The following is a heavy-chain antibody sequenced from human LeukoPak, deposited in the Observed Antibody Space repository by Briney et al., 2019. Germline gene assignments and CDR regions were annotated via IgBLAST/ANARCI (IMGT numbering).Heavy chain of an antibody. CDR2: IIPIFGTA. CDR3: ARALNYYGSGSYYSYYGMDV. Sequence: SVKVSCKASGGTFSSYAISWVRQAPGQGLEWMGGIIPIFGTANYAQKFQGRVTITADESTSTAYMELSSLRSEDTAVYYCARALNYYGSGSYYSYYGMDVWGQGTLVTVSS. J-gene: IGHJ6*02. CDR1: GGTFSSYA. V-gene: IGHV1-69*13. D-gene: IGHD3-10*01.